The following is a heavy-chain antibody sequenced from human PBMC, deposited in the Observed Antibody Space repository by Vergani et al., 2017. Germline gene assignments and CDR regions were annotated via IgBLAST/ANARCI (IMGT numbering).Heavy chain of an antibody. D-gene: IGHD2-2*01. Sequence: QVQLVQSGAEVKKPGASVKVSCKASGYTFTGYYMHWVRQAPGQGLEWMGWINPNSGDTNYAQKFQGRVTMTRDTSISTAYMELSRLRSDDTAVYYCARVGLGYCSSTSCNYGMDVWGQGP. CDR2: INPNSGDT. V-gene: IGHV1-2*02. J-gene: IGHJ6*02. CDR3: ARVGLGYCSSTSCNYGMDV. CDR1: GYTFTGYY.